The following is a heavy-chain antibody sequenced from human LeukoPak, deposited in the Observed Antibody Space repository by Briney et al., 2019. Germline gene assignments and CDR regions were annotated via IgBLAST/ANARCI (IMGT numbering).Heavy chain of an antibody. V-gene: IGHV3-23*01. Sequence: GGSLRLSCAAPGFTFSSYAMSWVRQAPGKGLEWVSAISGSGGSTYYADSVKGRFTISRDNSKNTLYLQMNSLRAEDTAVYYCAKLQIVVVYYFDYWGQGTLVTVSS. CDR2: ISGSGGST. CDR1: GFTFSSYA. J-gene: IGHJ4*02. CDR3: AKLQIVVVYYFDY. D-gene: IGHD2-15*01.